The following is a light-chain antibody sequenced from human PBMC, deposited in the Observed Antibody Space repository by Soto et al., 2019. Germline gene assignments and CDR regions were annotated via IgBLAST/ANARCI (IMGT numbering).Light chain of an antibody. V-gene: IGLV1-44*01. CDR3: ATWDDSLNALYV. CDR1: SSNIGSNT. J-gene: IGLJ1*01. CDR2: SNH. Sequence: QAVLTQTHWRSGTSGHRVNIPCSGSSSNIGSNTVNWYQQLPGTAPKLLMYSNHPRPSGVPARFSGSKSGTSASLAINGLQSEDEADYYCATWDDSLNALYVFGTGTKVT.